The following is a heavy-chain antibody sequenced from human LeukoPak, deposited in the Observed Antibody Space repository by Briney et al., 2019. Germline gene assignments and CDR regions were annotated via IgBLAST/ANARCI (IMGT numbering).Heavy chain of an antibody. Sequence: GGSLRPSCAASGFTFSSHWMSWVRQAPGKGLEWVANIKQDGSEKYYVDSVKGRFTISRDNAKNSLYLQMNSLRAEDTAVYYCARIWYYYDSSGYYYPWFDPWGQGTLVTVSS. V-gene: IGHV3-7*01. CDR2: IKQDGSEK. J-gene: IGHJ5*02. D-gene: IGHD3-22*01. CDR3: ARIWYYYDSSGYYYPWFDP. CDR1: GFTFSSHW.